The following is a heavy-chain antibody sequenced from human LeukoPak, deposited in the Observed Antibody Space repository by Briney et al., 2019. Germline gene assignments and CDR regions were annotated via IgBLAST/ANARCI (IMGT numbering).Heavy chain of an antibody. J-gene: IGHJ4*02. Sequence: GGSLRLSCAASGFTFSTYSMNWVRQAPGKGLEWVAYIRSSGSPIYYADSVKGRFTISRDNAKNSLYLQMNSLRDEDTAVYYCVRDPDALDFWGQGTPVTVS. CDR2: IRSSGSPI. V-gene: IGHV3-48*02. CDR3: VRDPDALDF. CDR1: GFTFSTYS.